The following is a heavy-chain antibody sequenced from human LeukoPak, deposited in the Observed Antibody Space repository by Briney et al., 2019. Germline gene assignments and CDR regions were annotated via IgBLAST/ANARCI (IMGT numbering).Heavy chain of an antibody. D-gene: IGHD3-22*01. CDR2: IYYSGST. Sequence: SETLSLTCTVSGGSISSYYWSWIRQPPGKGLEWIGYIYYSGSTNYNPSLKSRVTISVDTSKNQFSLKLSSVTAADTAVYYCVKHQRTRITMIVVVPLEAFDIWGQGTMVTVSS. V-gene: IGHV4-59*08. J-gene: IGHJ3*02. CDR3: VKHQRTRITMIVVVPLEAFDI. CDR1: GGSISSYY.